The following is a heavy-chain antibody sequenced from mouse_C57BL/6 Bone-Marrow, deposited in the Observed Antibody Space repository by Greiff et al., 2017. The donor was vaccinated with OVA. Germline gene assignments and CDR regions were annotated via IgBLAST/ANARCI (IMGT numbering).Heavy chain of an antibody. CDR2: IYPGSGNT. D-gene: IGHD3-3*01. V-gene: IGHV1-76*01. CDR3: AKGGRVDY. J-gene: IGHJ2*01. CDR1: GYTFTDYY. Sequence: VQLVESGAELVRPGASVKLSCKASGYTFTDYYINWVKQRPGQGLEWIARIYPGSGNTYYNEKFKGKATLTAEKSSSTAYMQLSSLTSEDSAVYFCAKGGRVDYWGQGTTLTVSS.